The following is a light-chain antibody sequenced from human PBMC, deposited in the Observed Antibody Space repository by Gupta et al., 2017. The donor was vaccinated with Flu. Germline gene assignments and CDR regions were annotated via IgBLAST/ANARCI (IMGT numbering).Light chain of an antibody. V-gene: IGKV3-20*01. Sequence: EIVLTQSPGTLSLSPGERATLSCRASQSVSSSYLAWYQQKPGQAPRLLIYGASSRATGIPDRFNDSGSGTDFTLTISRLEPEDFAVYYCQQYCSSPRTFGEGTKLEIK. CDR3: QQYCSSPRT. J-gene: IGKJ2*01. CDR1: QSVSSSY. CDR2: GAS.